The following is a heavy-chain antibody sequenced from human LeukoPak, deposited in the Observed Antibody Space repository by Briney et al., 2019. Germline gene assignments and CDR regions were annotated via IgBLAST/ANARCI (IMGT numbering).Heavy chain of an antibody. D-gene: IGHD3-10*01. CDR2: ISGSGGST. CDR3: AKFGLAGSGRYHDAFDI. Sequence: GGSLSLSCAASGFTFSCSWMYWVCQAPGKGLEWVSAISGSGGSTYYADSVKGRSTISRDNSKNTLYLVMNSLRADDTAVYYCAKFGLAGSGRYHDAFDIWGQGTMVTVSS. J-gene: IGHJ3*02. CDR1: GFTFSCSW. V-gene: IGHV3-23*01.